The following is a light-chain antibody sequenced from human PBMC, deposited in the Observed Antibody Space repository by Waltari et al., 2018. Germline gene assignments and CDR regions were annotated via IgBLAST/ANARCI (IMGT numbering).Light chain of an antibody. Sequence: SFELTQPPSLSVSPGETATIDCSGDGLVNMYVSWYQQKSGQAPLLLISKVSSRPSGIPERFSGSNSGNRATLTVSGTQTVDEADYYCQTSNSTTAIFGGGTKLTVL. CDR3: QTSNSTTAI. V-gene: IGLV3-1*01. CDR1: GLVNMY. CDR2: KVS. J-gene: IGLJ2*01.